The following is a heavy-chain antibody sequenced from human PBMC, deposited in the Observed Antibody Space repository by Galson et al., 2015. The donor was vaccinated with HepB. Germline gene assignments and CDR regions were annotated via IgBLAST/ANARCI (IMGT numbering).Heavy chain of an antibody. CDR2: IKKKSKGGTT. D-gene: IGHD4-11*01. J-gene: IGHJ4*02. CDR1: GFTFRNAW. CDR3: TTFLEMTTVQY. Sequence: SLRLSCAASGFTFRNAWMSWVCQAPGKGLEWVGRIKKKSKGGTTDYAAPVKGRFTIPRDDSKNTLYLEMNSLNTEDTALYYCTTFLEMTTVQYWGQGTLVTVSS. V-gene: IGHV3-15*01.